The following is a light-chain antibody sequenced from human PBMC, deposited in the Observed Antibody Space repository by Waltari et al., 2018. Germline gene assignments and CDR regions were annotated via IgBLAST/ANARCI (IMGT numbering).Light chain of an antibody. CDR3: QHYDSYSAT. CDR2: KAS. Sequence: DIQMTQSPSTLSASVGDRVTITCRASQSTLRWLAWYQQKPGKAPKSLIYKASMLESGVPSRFSGDGSGTEFTLPISSLQPDDLSTYYCQHYDSYSATFGRGTKIEIK. V-gene: IGKV1-5*03. CDR1: QSTLRW. J-gene: IGKJ3*01.